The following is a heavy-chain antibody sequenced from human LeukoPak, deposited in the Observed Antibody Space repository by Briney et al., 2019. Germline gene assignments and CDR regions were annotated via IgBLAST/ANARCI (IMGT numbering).Heavy chain of an antibody. V-gene: IGHV3-23*01. CDR3: AKYRANTYHYYYMDV. D-gene: IGHD1-26*01. CDR2: ISGSGGST. CDR1: GFTFSSYA. J-gene: IGHJ6*03. Sequence: GGSLRLSCAASGFTFSSYAMSWVRQAPGKGLEWVSAISGSGGSTYYADSVKGRFTISRDNSKNTLYLQMNSLRAEDTAVYYCAKYRANTYHYYYMDVWGKGTTVTVSS.